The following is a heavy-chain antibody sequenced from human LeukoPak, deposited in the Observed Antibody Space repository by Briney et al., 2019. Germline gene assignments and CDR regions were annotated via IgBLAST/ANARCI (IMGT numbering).Heavy chain of an antibody. CDR3: ATHTKMRGYYYDSSGYYFDY. V-gene: IGHV3-23*01. D-gene: IGHD3-22*01. CDR1: GFTVSSNY. Sequence: PGGSLRLSCAASGFTVSSNYMSWVRQAPGKGLEWVSAISGSGGSTYYADSVKGRFTISRDNSKNTLYLQMNSLRAEDTAVYYCATHTKMRGYYYDSSGYYFDYWGQGTLVTVSS. J-gene: IGHJ4*02. CDR2: ISGSGGST.